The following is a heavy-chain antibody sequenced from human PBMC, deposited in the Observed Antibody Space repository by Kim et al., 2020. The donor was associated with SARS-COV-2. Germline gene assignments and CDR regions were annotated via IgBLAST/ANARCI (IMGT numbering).Heavy chain of an antibody. D-gene: IGHD4-17*01. CDR2: IKQDGSEK. CDR3: ARDLDPDYDDYEGYYFDY. V-gene: IGHV3-7*01. CDR1: GFTFSSYW. Sequence: GGSLRLSCAASGFTFSSYWMSWVRQAPGKGLERVANIKQDGSEKYYVDSVKGRFTISRDNAKNSLYLQMNSLRAEDTAVYYCARDLDPDYDDYEGYYFDYWCQGTLVTVSS. J-gene: IGHJ4*02.